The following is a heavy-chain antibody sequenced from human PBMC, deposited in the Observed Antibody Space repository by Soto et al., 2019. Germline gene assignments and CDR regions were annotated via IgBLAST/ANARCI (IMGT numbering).Heavy chain of an antibody. J-gene: IGHJ5*02. CDR1: GGTFSSYA. CDR2: IIPIFCTA. D-gene: IGHD5-18*01. V-gene: IGHV1-69*01. CDR3: AGRGYSYGWVPMIVVDHNCFDP. Sequence: QVQLVQSGAEVKKPGSSVKVSCKASGGTFSSYAISWVRQAPGQGLEWMGGIIPIFCTANYAQKFQGRVTITADEFTIKAYMGLSSLVSEDTAVYYCAGRGYSYGWVPMIVVDHNCFDPWGQGTLVTVSS.